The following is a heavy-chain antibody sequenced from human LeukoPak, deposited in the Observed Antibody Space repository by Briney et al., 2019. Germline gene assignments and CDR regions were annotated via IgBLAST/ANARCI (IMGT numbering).Heavy chain of an antibody. CDR1: GFTFSSYA. Sequence: GGSLRLSCAASGFTFSSYAMSWVRQAPGKGLEWVSSRSGTGGDTYYAESVKGRFTISRDNAKNSLYLQVDSLRAEDTALYYCARAPITSPFYFDYWGQGTLVTVSS. CDR3: ARAPITSPFYFDY. D-gene: IGHD2-2*01. J-gene: IGHJ4*02. CDR2: RSGTGGDT. V-gene: IGHV3-23*01.